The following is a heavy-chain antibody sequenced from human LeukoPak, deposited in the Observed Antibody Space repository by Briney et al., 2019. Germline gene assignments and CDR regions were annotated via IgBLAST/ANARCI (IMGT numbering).Heavy chain of an antibody. J-gene: IGHJ5*02. CDR2: INPNSGGT. V-gene: IGHV1-2*02. CDR1: GYTFTSYG. Sequence: ASVKVSCTASGYTFTSYGISWVRQAPGQGLEWMGWINPNSGGTNYAQKFQGRVTMTRDMSISTAYMELSRLRSDDTAVYYCARWGGSVSSSWYDNWFDPWGQGTLVTVSS. CDR3: ARWGGSVSSSWYDNWFDP. D-gene: IGHD6-13*01.